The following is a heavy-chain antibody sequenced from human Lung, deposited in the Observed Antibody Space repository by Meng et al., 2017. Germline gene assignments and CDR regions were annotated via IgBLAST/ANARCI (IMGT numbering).Heavy chain of an antibody. D-gene: IGHD6-25*01. J-gene: IGHJ4*02. CDR3: ARDEDISAAGKLFGDY. V-gene: IGHV1-2*06. CDR2: INPKSGDT. Sequence: VHVAQAGDGVEKPGASVKVSRKPSGYNFPDYYIRWVRRAPGQGLEWMGRINPKSGDTHYAQKFQARVTMTGDTSISTAYMELSGLRSEDTAMYYCARDEDISAAGKLFGDYWGQGTLVTVSS. CDR1: GYNFPDYY.